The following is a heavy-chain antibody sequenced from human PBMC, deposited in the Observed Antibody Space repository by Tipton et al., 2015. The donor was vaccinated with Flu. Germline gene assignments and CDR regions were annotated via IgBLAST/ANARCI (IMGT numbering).Heavy chain of an antibody. V-gene: IGHV3-30*03. CDR3: AGDPPLYNYIWGSAFDY. D-gene: IGHD3-16*01. CDR1: GFTFSSYG. CDR2: ISHDGTNT. Sequence: SLRLSCAASGFTFSSYGMHWVRQAPGKGLEWVTVISHDGTNTFYADSVKGRFTISRDNAKNSLFLQMNSLRAEDTAVYYCAGDPPLYNYIWGSAFDYWGQGTLVTVSS. J-gene: IGHJ4*02.